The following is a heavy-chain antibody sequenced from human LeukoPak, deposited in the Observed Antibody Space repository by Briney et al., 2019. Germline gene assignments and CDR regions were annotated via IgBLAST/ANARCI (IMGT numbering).Heavy chain of an antibody. V-gene: IGHV3-48*03. D-gene: IGHD1-1*01. CDR2: ISSSGSTI. J-gene: IGHJ6*03. CDR3: ARQLGEIEYYYYYMDV. CDR1: GFTFSSYE. Sequence: PGGSLRLSCAASGFTFSSYEMNWVRQAPGKGLEWDSYISSSGSTIYYADTVKGRFTISRDNAKNSLYLQMNSLRAEDTAVYYCARQLGEIEYYYYYMDVWGKGTTVTVSS.